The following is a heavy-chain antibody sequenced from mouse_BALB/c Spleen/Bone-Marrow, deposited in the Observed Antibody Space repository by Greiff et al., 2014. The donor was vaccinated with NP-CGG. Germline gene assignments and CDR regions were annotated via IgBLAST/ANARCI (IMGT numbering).Heavy chain of an antibody. CDR2: IYPYNGST. D-gene: IGHD4-1*01. Sequence: DVQLQESGPELVKPGASVKISCKASGYTFTDYNMHWVKQSHGKSLEWIGYIYPYNGSTGYNQKFKSKATLTVDNSSSTAYMELRSLTSEDSAVYYCARLGRDYWGQGTTLTVSS. J-gene: IGHJ2*01. CDR1: GYTFTDYN. V-gene: IGHV1S29*02. CDR3: ARLGRDY.